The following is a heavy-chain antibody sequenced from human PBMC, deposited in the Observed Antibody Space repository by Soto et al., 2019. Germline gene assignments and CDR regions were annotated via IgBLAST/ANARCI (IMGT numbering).Heavy chain of an antibody. J-gene: IGHJ4*02. V-gene: IGHV4-39*01. CDR3: ARLGDSLLYLRGGDGY. Sequence: QLQLQESGPGLVKPSETLSLTCTVSGGSISSSSYYWGWIRQPPGKGLEWIGSIYYSGSTYYNPSLKSRVTISVDTSKNQFSLKRSSVTAADTAVYYCARLGDSLLYLRGGDGYWGQGTLVTVSS. CDR2: IYYSGST. D-gene: IGHD2-8*01. CDR1: GGSISSSSYY.